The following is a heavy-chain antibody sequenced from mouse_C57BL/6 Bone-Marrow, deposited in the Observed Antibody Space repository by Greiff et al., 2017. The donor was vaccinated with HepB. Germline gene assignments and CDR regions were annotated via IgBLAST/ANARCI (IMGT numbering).Heavy chain of an antibody. CDR1: GYAFSSYW. CDR2: IYPGDGDT. V-gene: IGHV1-80*01. J-gene: IGHJ1*03. Sequence: VKLMESGAELVKPGASVKISCKASGYAFSSYWMNWVKQRPGKGLEWIGQIYPGDGDTNYNGKFKGKATLTADKSSSTAYMQLSSLTSEDSAVYFCARGLRGGDRYFDVWGTGTTVTVSS. D-gene: IGHD2-4*01. CDR3: ARGLRGGDRYFDV.